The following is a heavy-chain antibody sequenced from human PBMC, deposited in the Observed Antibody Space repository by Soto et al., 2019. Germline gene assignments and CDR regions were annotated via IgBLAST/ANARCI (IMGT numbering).Heavy chain of an antibody. CDR3: ANHLWFGGLSN. D-gene: IGHD3-10*01. CDR1: GFTFSSYA. J-gene: IGHJ4*02. V-gene: IGHV3-23*01. CDR2: ISGSGGST. Sequence: EVQLLESGGGLVQPGGSLRLSCAASGFTFSSYAMSWVRQAPGKGLEWVSAISGSGGSTYYADSVKGRFTISRDNSTNTLYLQMNSLRAEDTAVYYGANHLWFGGLSNWGQGTLVTVSS.